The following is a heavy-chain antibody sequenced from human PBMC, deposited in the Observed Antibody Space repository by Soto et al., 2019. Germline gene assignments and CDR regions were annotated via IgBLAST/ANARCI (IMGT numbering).Heavy chain of an antibody. CDR1: GYTFTSYG. D-gene: IGHD1-26*01. J-gene: IGHJ5*02. CDR3: ARRHGWELLGGWFDP. V-gene: IGHV1-18*01. CDR2: ISAYNGNT. Sequence: ASVKVSCKASGYTFTSYGLSWVRQAPGQGLEWMGWISAYNGNTNYAQKLQGRVTMTTDTSTSTTYMALRSLKSDDTAVYYCARRHGWELLGGWFDPWGQGSLVTVSS.